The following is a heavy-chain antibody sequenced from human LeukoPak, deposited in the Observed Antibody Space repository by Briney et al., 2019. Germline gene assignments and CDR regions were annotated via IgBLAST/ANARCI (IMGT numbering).Heavy chain of an antibody. CDR2: IKEDGSEQ. D-gene: IGHD1-14*01. CDR1: GFSFSRYW. J-gene: IGHJ4*02. V-gene: IGHV3-7*01. CDR3: ARDSFETDIDY. Sequence: GALRLSCVASGFSFSRYWMSWVRQAPGKGLEWVANIKEDGSEQYYADSLKGRFTISRDNVKNSLYLHINSPRAEDTAVYYCARDSFETDIDYWGQGTLVTVSS.